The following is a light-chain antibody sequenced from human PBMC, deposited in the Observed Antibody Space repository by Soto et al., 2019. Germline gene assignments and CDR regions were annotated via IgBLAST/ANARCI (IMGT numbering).Light chain of an antibody. CDR3: HQYGSSVRA. CDR2: GAS. J-gene: IGKJ1*01. Sequence: DIVLTQSPGTLSLSPGDRATLSCRAGQSITGNYLAWHQQKPGQAPKLLIYGASTRAPGIPDRFNGSGSGTDFTLTISRLEADDVAVYHCHQYGSSVRAFGQGTKVDIK. V-gene: IGKV3-20*01. CDR1: QSITGNY.